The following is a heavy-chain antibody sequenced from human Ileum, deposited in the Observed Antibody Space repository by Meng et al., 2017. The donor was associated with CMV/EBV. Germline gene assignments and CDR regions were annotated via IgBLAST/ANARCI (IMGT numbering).Heavy chain of an antibody. CDR3: ARLGRREMAAILGPRMRTFDY. J-gene: IGHJ4*02. CDR1: GSY. Sequence: GSYWTWIRQSPGKGLEWIGEITHTGNTHYNPSLKSRVTISVDTSNNQFSLKLSSVPAADTAVYYCARLGRREMAAILGPRMRTFDYWGQGTLVTVSS. D-gene: IGHD5-24*01. V-gene: IGHV4-34*01. CDR2: ITHTGNT.